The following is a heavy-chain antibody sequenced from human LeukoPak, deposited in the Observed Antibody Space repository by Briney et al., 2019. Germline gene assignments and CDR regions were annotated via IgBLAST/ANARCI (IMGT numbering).Heavy chain of an antibody. CDR3: ARGLESSGWYGMDV. CDR2: INTSGATT. Sequence: ASVKVSCKTSGNTFSRYYIHWVRRAPGQGLEWMGIINTSGATTRYGQKFKGRVTATRDTSTSTVYMEMGSLNSEGTAVYYCARGLESSGWYGMDVWGQGTTIIVSS. V-gene: IGHV1-46*01. D-gene: IGHD6-19*01. J-gene: IGHJ6*02. CDR1: GNTFSRYY.